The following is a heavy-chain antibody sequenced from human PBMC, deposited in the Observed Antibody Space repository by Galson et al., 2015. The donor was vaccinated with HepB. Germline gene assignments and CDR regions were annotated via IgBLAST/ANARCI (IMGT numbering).Heavy chain of an antibody. Sequence: SVKVSCKASGGTFSSYAISWVRQAPGQGLEWMGGIIPIFGTANYAQKFQGRVTITADKSTSTAYMELSSPRSEDTAVYYCVREFGEGPSSGAFDIWGQGTMVTVSS. CDR3: VREFGEGPSSGAFDI. V-gene: IGHV1-69*06. J-gene: IGHJ3*02. CDR2: IIPIFGTA. D-gene: IGHD6-19*01. CDR1: GGTFSSYA.